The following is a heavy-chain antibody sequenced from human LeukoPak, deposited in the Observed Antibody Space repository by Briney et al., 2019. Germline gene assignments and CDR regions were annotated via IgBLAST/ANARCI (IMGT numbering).Heavy chain of an antibody. V-gene: IGHV1-18*01. J-gene: IGHJ4*02. CDR3: ARGKTIDY. Sequence: ASVKVSFKASGYTFTSYGISWVRQAPGQGLEWIGWSIGYSGKANYAQKLQGRITMTTDTSTSTVYMELRRLRSDDTAVYYCARGKTIDYWGQGTLVTVSS. CDR2: SIGYSGKA. D-gene: IGHD1-1*01. CDR1: GYTFTSYG.